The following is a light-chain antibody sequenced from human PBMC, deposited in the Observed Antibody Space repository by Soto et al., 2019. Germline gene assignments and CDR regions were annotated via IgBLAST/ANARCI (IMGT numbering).Light chain of an antibody. Sequence: EIQMTQSPSFLSASLGDRVTITCRASQSISTWFAWYQQKPGKAPKLLIYAASTVHSGVPSRFSGSGSGTEFTLTISSLQPDDFATYYCQHSNSHLCTFGQGTKLEI. CDR3: QHSNSHLCT. CDR1: QSISTW. CDR2: AAS. V-gene: IGKV1-5*01. J-gene: IGKJ2*02.